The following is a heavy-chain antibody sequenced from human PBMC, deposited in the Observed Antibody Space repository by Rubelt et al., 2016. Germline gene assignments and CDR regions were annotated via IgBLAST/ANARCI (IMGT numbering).Heavy chain of an antibody. Sequence: QLQLQESGSGLVKPSHTLSLPCAVSGSSLSSGDYSWSCIRQPPGKGLEWIWYIYHSGSTYYNHPVKGGVTIAGYRSTDQYCLKLSLGTAADTAGYDWARVQLNCSSMYCDYGGQGNLVTVS. J-gene: IGHJ4*02. V-gene: IGHV4-30-2*01. CDR1: GSSLSSGDYS. CDR3: ARVQLNCSSMYCDY. D-gene: IGHD6-6*01. CDR2: IYHSGST.